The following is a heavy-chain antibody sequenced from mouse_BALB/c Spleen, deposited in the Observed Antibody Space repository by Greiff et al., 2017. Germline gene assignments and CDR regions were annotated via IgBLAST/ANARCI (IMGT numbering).Heavy chain of an antibody. Sequence: VQVVESAAELARPGASVKMSCKASGYTFTSYTMHWVKQRPGQGLEWIGYINPSSGYTEYNQKFKDKTTLTADKSSSTAYMQLSSLTSEDSAVYYCARYRYGEHYFDYWGQGTTLTVSS. CDR1: GYTFTSYT. V-gene: IGHV1-4*02. J-gene: IGHJ2*01. CDR3: ARYRYGEHYFDY. D-gene: IGHD2-14*01. CDR2: INPSSGYT.